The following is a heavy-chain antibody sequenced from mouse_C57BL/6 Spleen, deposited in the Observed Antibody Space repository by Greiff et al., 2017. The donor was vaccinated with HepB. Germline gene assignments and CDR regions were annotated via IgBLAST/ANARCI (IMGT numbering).Heavy chain of an antibody. Sequence: DVKLQESGGDLVKPGGSLKLSCAASGFTFSSYGMSWVRQTPDKRLEWVATISSGGSYTYYPDSVKGRFTISRDNAKNTLYLQMSSLKSEDTAMYYCAREGTGWDYWGQGTTLTVSS. CDR1: GFTFSSYG. CDR3: AREGTGWDY. V-gene: IGHV5-6*02. CDR2: ISSGGSYT. J-gene: IGHJ2*01. D-gene: IGHD1-1*02.